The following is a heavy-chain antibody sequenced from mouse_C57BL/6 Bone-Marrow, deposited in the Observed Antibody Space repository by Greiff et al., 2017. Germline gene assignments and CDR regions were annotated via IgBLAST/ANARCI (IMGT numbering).Heavy chain of an antibody. J-gene: IGHJ3*01. CDR2: ISYAGSN. Sequence: EVQLVESGPGLVKPSQSLSLTCSVTGYSITSGYYWNWIRQFPGNKLELMGYISYAGSNNYNPSLKNRISITRDTSKNQFILKLNSVTTEDTAAXYCERGESGNYLPVADWGQGTLVTVSA. CDR3: ERGESGNYLPVAD. V-gene: IGHV3-6*01. D-gene: IGHD2-1*01. CDR1: GYSITSGYY.